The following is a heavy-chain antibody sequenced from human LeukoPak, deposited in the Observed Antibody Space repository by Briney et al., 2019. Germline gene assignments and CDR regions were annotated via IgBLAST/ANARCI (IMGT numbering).Heavy chain of an antibody. J-gene: IGHJ4*02. V-gene: IGHV4-4*07. Sequence: TSETLSLTCTASGGSISGYYWSWIRQPAGKGLEWIGRIYPSGSTNYNPSLKSRVTMSIDTSKNQFSLNLSSVAAADTAVYYCARISGSSLDYWGQGTLVTVSS. CDR1: GGSISGYY. D-gene: IGHD6-13*01. CDR3: ARISGSSLDY. CDR2: IYPSGST.